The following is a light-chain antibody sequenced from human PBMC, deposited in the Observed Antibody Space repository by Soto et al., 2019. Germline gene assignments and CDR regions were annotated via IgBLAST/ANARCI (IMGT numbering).Light chain of an antibody. Sequence: DIKMTQSPSSLSASVGDRVTITCRASQTISNYLQWYQQKSGQAPKLLVYAASILHSGVPSRFSGSGSGTDFTLTINSLQPEDFATYYCHQTFSTRSWTFGQGTKVDI. J-gene: IGKJ1*01. V-gene: IGKV1-39*01. CDR2: AAS. CDR3: HQTFSTRSWT. CDR1: QTISNY.